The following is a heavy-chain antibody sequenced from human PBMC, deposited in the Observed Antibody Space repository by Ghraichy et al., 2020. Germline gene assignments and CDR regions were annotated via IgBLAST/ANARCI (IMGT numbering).Heavy chain of an antibody. CDR3: ARHPRRPGVAAADELDY. J-gene: IGHJ4*02. Sequence: SETLSLTCTVSGGSISSSSYYWGWIRQPPGRGLEWIGSLYYDGSTYFNPSLRSRVTMSKDTSRNQFSLKMSSVTAADTAIYYCARHPRRPGVAAADELDYWGQGTLVTVSS. D-gene: IGHD6-13*01. CDR2: LYYDGST. V-gene: IGHV4-39*07. CDR1: GGSISSSSYY.